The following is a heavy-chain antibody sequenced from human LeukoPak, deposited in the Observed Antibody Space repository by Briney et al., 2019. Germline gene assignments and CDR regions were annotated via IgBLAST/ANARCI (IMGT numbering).Heavy chain of an antibody. CDR1: GFTFDVYA. V-gene: IGHV3-20*01. Sequence: GESLRLSCAASGFTFDVYAVTWVRQAPGKGLEWVSALNWNGGYTGYADSVKGRFTMSRDNTKNSLFLQMNSLRPEDTALYHCARVNTYQLSNGGGFDYWGQGALVTVSS. CDR3: ARVNTYQLSNGGGFDY. D-gene: IGHD2-2*01. J-gene: IGHJ4*02. CDR2: LNWNGGYT.